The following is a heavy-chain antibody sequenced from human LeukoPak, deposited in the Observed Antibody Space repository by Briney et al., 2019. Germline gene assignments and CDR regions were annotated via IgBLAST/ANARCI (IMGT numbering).Heavy chain of an antibody. CDR2: ISSSSYI. CDR1: GFTLSTYS. D-gene: IGHD5-12*01. Sequence: GGSLRLSCVASGFTLSTYSMNWVRQAPGKGLEWVSSISSSSYIYYADSVKGRFTISRDNAKNSLYLQMNSLRAEDTAVYYCARAGSHRNSGYDYWGQGTLVTVSS. CDR3: ARAGSHRNSGYDY. J-gene: IGHJ4*02. V-gene: IGHV3-21*01.